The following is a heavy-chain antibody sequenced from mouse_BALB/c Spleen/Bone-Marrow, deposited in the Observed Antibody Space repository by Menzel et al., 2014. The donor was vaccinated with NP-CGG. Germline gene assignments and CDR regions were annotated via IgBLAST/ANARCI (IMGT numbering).Heavy chain of an antibody. J-gene: IGHJ4*01. Sequence: LEWIGTIYPGNNDTNYNQKFKGKAKLTAVTSTSTAYMELSSLTNEDSAAYYCTRSTGFYYGMDYWGQGTSVTVSS. CDR3: TRSTGFYYGMDY. V-gene: IGHV1-5*01. CDR2: IYPGNNDT.